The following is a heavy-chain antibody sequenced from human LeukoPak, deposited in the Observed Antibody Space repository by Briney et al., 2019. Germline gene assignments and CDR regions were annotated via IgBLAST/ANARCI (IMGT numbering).Heavy chain of an antibody. Sequence: SETLSLTCTVSGGSISNSSYYWSWIRQPPGQGLEWIGSLLYSGTTYYNPSLRSRVTMSVDTSKNQFSLNLSSLTAAGTAMYYCARDVFEPYYFDYWGVGTLVTVSS. CDR2: LLYSGTT. D-gene: IGHD3-10*01. V-gene: IGHV4-39*07. CDR3: ARDVFEPYYFDY. J-gene: IGHJ4*02. CDR1: GGSISNSSYY.